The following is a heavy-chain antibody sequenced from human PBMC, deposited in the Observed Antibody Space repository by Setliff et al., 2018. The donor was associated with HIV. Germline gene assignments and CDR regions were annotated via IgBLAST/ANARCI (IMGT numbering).Heavy chain of an antibody. CDR3: ARGHRLLFYESSGYYGY. Sequence: SETLSLTCDVYGGSFSGYYWNWIRQPPGKGLEWIGETNHIGSTNYNPSLKSRVTISVDTSKNQFSLKLSSVTAADTAVYYCARGHRLLFYESSGYYGYWGQGTLVTVSS. V-gene: IGHV4-34*01. J-gene: IGHJ4*02. CDR2: TNHIGST. CDR1: GGSFSGYY. D-gene: IGHD3-22*01.